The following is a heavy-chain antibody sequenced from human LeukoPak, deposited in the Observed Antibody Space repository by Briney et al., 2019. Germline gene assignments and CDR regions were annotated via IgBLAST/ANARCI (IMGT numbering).Heavy chain of an antibody. CDR1: GFNFNDGV. D-gene: IGHD3-10*01. J-gene: IGHJ1*01. V-gene: IGHV3-15*01. CDR2: IKSKTDGGTS. Sequence: PGGSLRLSCAASGFNFNDGVMSWVRQAPGKGLEWVDLIKSKTDGGTSHYSAPVRGRFIISRDDSRKMLYLDMNRLKTEDTALYFCTRDPFGYYGSGTGNWGQGTRVTVSS. CDR3: TRDPFGYYGSGTGN.